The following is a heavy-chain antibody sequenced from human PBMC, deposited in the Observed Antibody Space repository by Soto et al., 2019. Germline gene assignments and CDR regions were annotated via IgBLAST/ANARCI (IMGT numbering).Heavy chain of an antibody. CDR2: ISYDGSYK. J-gene: IGHJ4*02. CDR1: GFTFNNYG. CDR3: AKDIRGANPWAYYFDY. Sequence: QVQLVESGGEVVQPGRSLRLSCAASGFTFNNYGMHWVRQAPGKGLEWVAVISYDGSYKYYADSVKGRFTISRDNSKNMLYLQMNNLRAEDTAVYYCAKDIRGANPWAYYFDYWGQGTLVTVSS. D-gene: IGHD1-26*01. V-gene: IGHV3-30*18.